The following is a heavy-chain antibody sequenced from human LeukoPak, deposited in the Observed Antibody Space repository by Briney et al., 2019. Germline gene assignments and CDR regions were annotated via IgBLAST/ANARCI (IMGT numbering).Heavy chain of an antibody. V-gene: IGHV3-23*01. CDR3: ANWGCSGGSCYPFDY. Sequence: KLGGSLRLSCAASGFTFSSYAMSWVRQAPGKGLEWVSATSGTSGRTYYADSVKGRFTISRDNSKNTLYLQMNSLRAEDTAVYYCANWGCSGGSCYPFDYWGQGTLVTVSS. J-gene: IGHJ4*02. CDR1: GFTFSSYA. D-gene: IGHD2-15*01. CDR2: TSGTSGRT.